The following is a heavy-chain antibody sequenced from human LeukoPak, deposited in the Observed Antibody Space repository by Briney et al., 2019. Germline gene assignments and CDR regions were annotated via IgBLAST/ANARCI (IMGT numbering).Heavy chain of an antibody. D-gene: IGHD3-16*02. CDR2: ISSSSSYI. CDR1: GFTFSSYE. V-gene: IGHV3-21*01. Sequence: PGGSLRLSCAASGFTFSSYEMNWVRQAPGKGLEWVSSISSSSSYIYYADSVKGRFTISRDNAKNSLYLQMNSLRAEDTAVYYCARDSSVRYDYVWGSYPVGYFDYWGQGTLVTVSS. J-gene: IGHJ4*02. CDR3: ARDSSVRYDYVWGSYPVGYFDY.